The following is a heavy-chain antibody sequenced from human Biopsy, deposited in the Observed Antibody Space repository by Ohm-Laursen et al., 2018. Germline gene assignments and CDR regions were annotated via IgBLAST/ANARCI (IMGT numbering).Heavy chain of an antibody. J-gene: IGHJ3*02. D-gene: IGHD1-26*01. CDR3: ARPNLREWELHNAFDI. CDR2: ISGSGGST. Sequence: SLRLSCAASGFSFDNYAMNWVRQAPGKGLEWVSTISGSGGSTYYADPVKGRFTISRDNSKNTLYLQMNSLRAEDTAVYYCARPNLREWELHNAFDIWGQGTMVTVSS. CDR1: GFSFDNYA. V-gene: IGHV3-23*01.